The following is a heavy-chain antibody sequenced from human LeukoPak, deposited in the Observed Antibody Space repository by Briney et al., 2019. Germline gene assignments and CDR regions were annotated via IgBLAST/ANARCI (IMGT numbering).Heavy chain of an antibody. J-gene: IGHJ6*02. V-gene: IGHV3-72*01. CDR2: TRNKANSYNT. D-gene: IGHD3-10*01. CDR3: ARSEFLGGYYYYYGMDV. CDR1: GFXFSDHY. Sequence: PGGSLRLSCAVSGFXFSDHYIDWVRQAPGKGLEWVGRTRNKANSYNTEYAASVRGRFTISREDSKNSLYLQMNSLKTEDTAVYYCARSEFLGGYYYYYGMDVWGQGTTVTVSS.